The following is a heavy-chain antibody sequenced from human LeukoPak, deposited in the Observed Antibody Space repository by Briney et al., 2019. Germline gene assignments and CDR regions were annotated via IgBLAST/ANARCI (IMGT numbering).Heavy chain of an antibody. Sequence: GGSLRLSCAASGFTFSDHYMDWVRQAPGKGLEWVGRTRNKANSYTTEYAASVKGRFTISRDDSKNSLYLQMNSLRAEDTAVYYCARETAYSSSWSYFDYWGQGTLVTVSS. CDR1: GFTFSDHY. CDR3: ARETAYSSSWSYFDY. D-gene: IGHD6-13*01. J-gene: IGHJ4*02. V-gene: IGHV3-72*01. CDR2: TRNKANSYTT.